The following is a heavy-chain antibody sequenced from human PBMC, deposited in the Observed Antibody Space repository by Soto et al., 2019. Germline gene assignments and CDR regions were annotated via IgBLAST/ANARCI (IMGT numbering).Heavy chain of an antibody. D-gene: IGHD5-12*01. CDR1: GFTFSSYA. CDR3: AMEKIVAKMDPYFAS. J-gene: IGHJ4*02. Sequence: EVQLLESGGGLVQPGGSLRLSCAASGFTFSSYAMSLVRQAPGKGLEWVSAISGTGGSTYYVDSVKGRFTISRDTSQNRLYVQVTNLRAAVTAVYSCAMEKIVAKMDPYFASRVQGAMVT. V-gene: IGHV3-23*01. CDR2: ISGTGGST.